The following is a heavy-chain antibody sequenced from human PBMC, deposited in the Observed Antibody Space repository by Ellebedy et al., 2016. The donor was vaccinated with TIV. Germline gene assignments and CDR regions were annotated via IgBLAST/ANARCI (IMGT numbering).Heavy chain of an antibody. D-gene: IGHD5-18*01. CDR1: GYTFTGYY. CDR2: INPNSGGT. J-gene: IGHJ6*03. Sequence: ASVKVSXXASGYTFTGYYMHWVRQAPGPGLEWMGWINPNSGGTNYAQKLQGRVTMTTDTSTSTAYMELRSLRSDDTAVYYCARDGKTAMVRWYMDVWGKGTTVTVSS. CDR3: ARDGKTAMVRWYMDV. V-gene: IGHV1-2*02.